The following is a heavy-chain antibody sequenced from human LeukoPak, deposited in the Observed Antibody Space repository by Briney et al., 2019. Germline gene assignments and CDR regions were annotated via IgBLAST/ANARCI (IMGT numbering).Heavy chain of an antibody. CDR3: AKGLGGFGELFRGY. CDR1: GXTFSSYG. D-gene: IGHD3-10*01. CDR2: ISYDGSNK. Sequence: GRSLRLSCAASGXTFSSYGMHWVRQAPGKGLEWVAVISYDGSNKYYADSVKGRFTISRDNSKNTLYLQMNSLRAEDTAVYYCAKGLGGFGELFRGYWGQGTLVTVSS. V-gene: IGHV3-30*18. J-gene: IGHJ4*02.